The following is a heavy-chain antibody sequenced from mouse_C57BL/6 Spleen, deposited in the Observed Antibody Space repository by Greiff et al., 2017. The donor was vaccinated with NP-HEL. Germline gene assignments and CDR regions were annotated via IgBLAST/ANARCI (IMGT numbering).Heavy chain of an antibody. CDR1: GYTFTSYW. CDR2: IDPSDSYT. CDR3: ARDTAQATSFDY. D-gene: IGHD3-2*02. Sequence: QVQLQQSGAELVMPGASVKLSCKASGYTFTSYWMHWVKQRPGQGLEWIGEIDPSDSYTNYNQKFKGKSTLTVDKSSSTAYMQLSSLTSEDSAVYYCARDTAQATSFDYWGQGTTLTVSS. J-gene: IGHJ2*01. V-gene: IGHV1-69*01.